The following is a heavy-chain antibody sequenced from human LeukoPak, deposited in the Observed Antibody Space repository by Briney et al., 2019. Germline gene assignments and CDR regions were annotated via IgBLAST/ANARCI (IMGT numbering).Heavy chain of an antibody. V-gene: IGHV3-43*02. J-gene: IGHJ3*02. CDR1: EFTFDDYV. CDR3: AKDMTSSGWYGYDAFDI. D-gene: IGHD6-19*01. Sequence: GSLRLSCAAPEFTFDDYVMHWVRQAPGKVLEWVFLISGDGGSTYYADPVKGRFTISRDNSKNSLYLQMNSLRTEDTALYYCAKDMTSSGWYGYDAFDIWGQGTMVTVSS. CDR2: ISGDGGST.